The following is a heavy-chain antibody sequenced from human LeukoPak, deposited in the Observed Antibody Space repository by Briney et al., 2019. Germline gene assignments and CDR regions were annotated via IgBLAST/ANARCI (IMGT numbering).Heavy chain of an antibody. Sequence: GGSLRLSCAASGFTFSSYAMSWVRQAPGKGLEWVSGISSSGGDTPHADSVKGRFTISRDNSKNTLYLQMNSLRVEDTAIYYCAGKVAGAAPFDSWGQGTLVTVSS. CDR1: GFTFSSYA. CDR2: ISSSGGDT. J-gene: IGHJ4*02. D-gene: IGHD6-19*01. CDR3: AGKVAGAAPFDS. V-gene: IGHV3-23*01.